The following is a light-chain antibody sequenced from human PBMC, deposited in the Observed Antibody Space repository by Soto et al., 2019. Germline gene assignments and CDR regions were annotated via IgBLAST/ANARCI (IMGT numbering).Light chain of an antibody. CDR1: QSVSSN. V-gene: IGKV3D-15*01. CDR2: GAS. CDR3: QQYNNWPLS. Sequence: ERVMTQSPATLSVSPGERATLSCRASQSVSSNLAGYQQKPGQAPRLLIYGASTRATGIPARFSGSGSGTEFTLTISSLQSEDFAVYYCQQYNNWPLSFGGGTKVEI. J-gene: IGKJ4*01.